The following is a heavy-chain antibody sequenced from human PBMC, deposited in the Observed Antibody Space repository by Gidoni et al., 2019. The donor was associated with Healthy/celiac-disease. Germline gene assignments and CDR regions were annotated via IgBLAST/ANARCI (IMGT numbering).Heavy chain of an antibody. J-gene: IGHJ6*03. CDR2: IIPIFGTA. CDR1: GGTFSSYA. V-gene: IGHV1-69*01. D-gene: IGHD6-13*01. CDR3: AREIKKSKQQNYYYYYMDV. Sequence: QVQLVQSGAEVKKPGSSVKVSCKASGGTFSSYASSWVRQAPGHGLEWMGGIIPIFGTANYAQKFQGRVTITADESTSTAYMELSSLRSEDTAVYYCAREIKKSKQQNYYYYYMDVWGKGTTVTVSS.